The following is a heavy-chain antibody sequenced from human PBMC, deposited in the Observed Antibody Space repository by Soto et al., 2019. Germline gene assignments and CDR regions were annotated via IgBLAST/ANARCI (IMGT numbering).Heavy chain of an antibody. Sequence: EVQLVESGGGLVQPGGSLRLSCAASGFTFSRYWMHWVRQAPGKGLVWVSRINSDGSSTFSADSVKGRFTISRDNAKNTLYLQMNSLRLEDTAVYHCAKEAISGIRIFGPWGQGALVTVSS. J-gene: IGHJ5*02. CDR3: AKEAISGIRIFGP. CDR2: INSDGSST. V-gene: IGHV3-74*01. D-gene: IGHD3-3*01. CDR1: GFTFSRYW.